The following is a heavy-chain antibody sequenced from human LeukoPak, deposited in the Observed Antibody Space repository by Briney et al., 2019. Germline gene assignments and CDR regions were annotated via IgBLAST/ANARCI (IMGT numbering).Heavy chain of an antibody. J-gene: IGHJ6*03. CDR2: ISSSSSYI. Sequence: GGSLRLSCAASGYTFNIHGMNWVRQAPGKGLDWVSSISSSSSYIYYADSVKGRLTISRDNAKNSLYLQMNSLRAEDTALYYCAKDAYGGNSIYYYYYMDVWGKGTTVTISS. CDR3: AKDAYGGNSIYYYYYMDV. CDR1: GYTFNIHG. D-gene: IGHD4-23*01. V-gene: IGHV3-21*04.